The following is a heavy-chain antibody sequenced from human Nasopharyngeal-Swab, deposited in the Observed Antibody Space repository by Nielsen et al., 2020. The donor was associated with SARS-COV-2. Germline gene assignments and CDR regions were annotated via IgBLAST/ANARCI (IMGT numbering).Heavy chain of an antibody. V-gene: IGHV3-23*01. CDR3: ARDIKRYFDWLLPSYYYYGMDV. CDR1: GFTFSSYA. CDR2: ISGSGGST. Sequence: GGSLRLSCAASGFTFSSYAMSWVRQAPGKGLEWVSAISGSGGSTYYADSVKGRFTISRDNAKNSLYLQMNSLRAEDTAVYYCARDIKRYFDWLLPSYYYYGMDVWGQGTTVTVSS. D-gene: IGHD3-9*01. J-gene: IGHJ6*02.